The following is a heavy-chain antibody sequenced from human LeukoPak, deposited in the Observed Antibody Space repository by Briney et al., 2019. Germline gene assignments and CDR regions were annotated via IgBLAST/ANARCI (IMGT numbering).Heavy chain of an antibody. CDR3: AREYVAVAGIKGYNWFDP. CDR2: ISGSGGST. Sequence: GGSLRLSCAASGFTFSSYAMSWVRQAPGKGLEWVSAISGSGGSTYYADSVKGRFTISRDNSKNTLYLQMNSLRAEDTAVYYCAREYVAVAGIKGYNWFDPWGQGTLVTVSS. J-gene: IGHJ5*02. V-gene: IGHV3-23*01. D-gene: IGHD6-19*01. CDR1: GFTFSSYA.